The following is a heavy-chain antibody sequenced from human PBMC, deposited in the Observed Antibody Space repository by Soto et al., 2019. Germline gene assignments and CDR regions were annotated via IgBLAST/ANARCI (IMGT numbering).Heavy chain of an antibody. V-gene: IGHV1-2*02. Sequence: QVQLVQSGAEVKEPGDSVRVSCEASVYTFTSYYIHWVRQAPGQGLEWMGWINPKFGDTTYAQDFQGRVSMTRDMSIITVYMELSRLTSDDTAIYYCARNMDYYYGPGSGNGHGFWGQGSTVTVFS. CDR1: VYTFTSYY. CDR2: INPKFGDT. J-gene: IGHJ6*02. CDR3: ARNMDYYYGPGSGNGHGF. D-gene: IGHD3-10*01.